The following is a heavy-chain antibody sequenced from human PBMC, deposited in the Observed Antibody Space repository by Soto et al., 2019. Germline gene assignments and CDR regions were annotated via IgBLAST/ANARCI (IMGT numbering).Heavy chain of an antibody. V-gene: IGHV4-34*01. CDR2: IKHSGSS. Sequence: QVQLQQWGAGLLKPSETLSLTCAVYGESFSGYYWRWIRQPPGKGLVWIGEIKHSGSSNYNQSLSSRVTRSVDTYKKQFSLKLSSVTAADTAVYYCARVTGRYDHGMDVWGEGTTVTVSS. CDR3: ARVTGRYDHGMDV. J-gene: IGHJ6*04. CDR1: GESFSGYY.